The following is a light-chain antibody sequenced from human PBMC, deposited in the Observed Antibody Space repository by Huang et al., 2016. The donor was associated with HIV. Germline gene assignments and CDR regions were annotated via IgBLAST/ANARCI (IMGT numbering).Light chain of an antibody. J-gene: IGKJ2*01. CDR1: QSVSSN. CDR2: DAS. CDR3: QQYNNWPRT. Sequence: EIVMTQSPATLSVSPGERATLSCRASQSVSSNLAWYQQRPGQAPRLRIYDASSRATGIPARFSGSGSGTEFTLTIGSLQSEDFVVYYCQQYNNWPRTFGQGTKLEIK. V-gene: IGKV3-15*01.